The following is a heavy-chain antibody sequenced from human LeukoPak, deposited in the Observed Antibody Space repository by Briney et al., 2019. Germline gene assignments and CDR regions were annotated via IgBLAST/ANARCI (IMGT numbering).Heavy chain of an antibody. Sequence: SETLSLTRTVSGGSISSSYWSWIRQPPGKGLEWIGYIYYSGSTNYNPSLKSRVTISVDTSKNQFSLNLSSVTAADTAVYYCARSYSASLHQHWGQGTLVTVSS. CDR1: GGSISSSY. CDR3: ARSYSASLHQH. CDR2: IYYSGST. D-gene: IGHD1-26*01. V-gene: IGHV4-59*01. J-gene: IGHJ1*01.